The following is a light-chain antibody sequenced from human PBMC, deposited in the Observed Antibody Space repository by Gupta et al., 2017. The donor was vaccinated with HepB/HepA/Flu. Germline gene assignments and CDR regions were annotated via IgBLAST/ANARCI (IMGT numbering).Light chain of an antibody. J-gene: IGKJ2*01. CDR1: QSLVYSDGNTY. CDR2: KIS. CDR3: KQTKQSPYT. V-gene: IGKV2-24*01. Sequence: DIVMTQTPLSSPVTLGQPASISCRSSQSLVYSDGNTYLSWLHQRPGQPPRLLIYKISDRGSGVPDRFSGSGAGTDFTLNISRVEAEDVGIYYCKQTKQSPYTFGQGTKLDIK.